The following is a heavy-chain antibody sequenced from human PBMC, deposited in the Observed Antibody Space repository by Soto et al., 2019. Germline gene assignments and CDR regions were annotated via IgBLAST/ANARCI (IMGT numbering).Heavy chain of an antibody. CDR1: GLNFDDFA. CDR3: AKGRYDFWSPYYFDS. Sequence: EVQLVESGGRLVQPGRSLRLSCVGTGLNFDDFAMHWVRQAPGKGLEWVSGITWDSRVLDYADSVKGRFTISRENARNSLYLQMDSLRDEDTALYYCAKGRYDFWSPYYFDSWGQGTLVTVSS. J-gene: IGHJ4*02. CDR2: ITWDSRVL. D-gene: IGHD3-3*01. V-gene: IGHV3-9*01.